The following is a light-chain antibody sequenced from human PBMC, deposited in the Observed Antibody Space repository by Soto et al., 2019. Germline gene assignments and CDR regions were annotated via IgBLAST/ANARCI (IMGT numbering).Light chain of an antibody. CDR1: QSVSSNY. Sequence: EIVVTQSPGTLALCPGDRATLSCRASQSVSSNYLAWYQQKPGQAPRLLIYGASSRATGIPDRFSGSGSGTDFTLTISRLEPEDFAVYYCQRYGTSLPLTFGGGTKVDIK. CDR2: GAS. CDR3: QRYGTSLPLT. V-gene: IGKV3-20*01. J-gene: IGKJ4*01.